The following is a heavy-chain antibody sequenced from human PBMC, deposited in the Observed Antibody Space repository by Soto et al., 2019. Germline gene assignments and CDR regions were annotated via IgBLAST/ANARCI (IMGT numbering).Heavy chain of an antibody. CDR2: IYYSGST. CDR3: ARAKSNYQTFDH. D-gene: IGHD4-4*01. V-gene: IGHV4-59*01. CDR1: GDSMSSYY. Sequence: SETLSLTCTVSGDSMSSYYWSWIRQPPGKGLEWIGYIYYSGSTTYNPSLRSRVTMSVDTSKNQFSLRLSSVTAADTAVYYCARAKSNYQTFDHRGQGSQVTVSS. J-gene: IGHJ4*02.